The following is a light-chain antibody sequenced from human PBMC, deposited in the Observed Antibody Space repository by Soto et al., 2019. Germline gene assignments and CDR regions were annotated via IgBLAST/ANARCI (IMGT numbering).Light chain of an antibody. V-gene: IGKV3-11*01. J-gene: IGKJ1*01. CDR3: QQRRYWPVT. CDR1: QSVSSY. Sequence: EIVLTQSPAILSMSPGERATLSCRASQSVSSYFAWYQQKPGQAPRLLIYDASNRATGVPARFSCSGSGTDFTLTISSLEPEDFDVYYCQQRRYWPVTFGQGTKVEIK. CDR2: DAS.